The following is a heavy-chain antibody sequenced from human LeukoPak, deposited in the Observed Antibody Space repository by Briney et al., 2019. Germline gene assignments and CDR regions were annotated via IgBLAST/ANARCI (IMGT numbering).Heavy chain of an antibody. CDR1: GGSISSYY. J-gene: IGHJ2*01. V-gene: IGHV4-59*01. Sequence: SETLSLTCTVSGGSISSYYWSWIRQPPGKGLEWIGYIYYSGSTNYNPSLKSRVTISVDTSKNQFSLKLSSVTAADTAVYYCARRDGYKPSWYFDLWGRGTLVTVSS. D-gene: IGHD5-24*01. CDR3: ARRDGYKPSWYFDL. CDR2: IYYSGST.